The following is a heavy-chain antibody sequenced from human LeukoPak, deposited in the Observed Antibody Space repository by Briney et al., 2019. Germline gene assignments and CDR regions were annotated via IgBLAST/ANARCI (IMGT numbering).Heavy chain of an antibody. Sequence: PGGSLRLSCAASGFTFSSHGMHWVRQAPGKGLEWVTFIRSDGSSNYYGDSVKGRFTLSRDNFKNTLSLQMNSLRAEDTAVYYCVRDRGWGFDYWGQGTLVTVSS. J-gene: IGHJ4*02. D-gene: IGHD3-10*01. CDR3: VRDRGWGFDY. CDR2: IRSDGSSN. V-gene: IGHV3-30*02. CDR1: GFTFSSHG.